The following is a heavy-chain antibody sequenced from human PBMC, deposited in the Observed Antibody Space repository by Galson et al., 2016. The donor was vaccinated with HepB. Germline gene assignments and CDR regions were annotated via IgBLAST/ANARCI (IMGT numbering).Heavy chain of an antibody. CDR1: GFSFNSYG. Sequence: SLRLSCAASGFSFNSYGMHWVRQAPGRGLEWVAVIWYDGTKKYYADSVNGRFTISSNNSKNTVYLGMSSLRAEDTAVYHFARDMRPHTYWFDPWGQGTLVTVSS. J-gene: IGHJ5*02. CDR3: ARDMRPHTYWFDP. CDR2: IWYDGTKK. D-gene: IGHD5-18*01. V-gene: IGHV3-33*01.